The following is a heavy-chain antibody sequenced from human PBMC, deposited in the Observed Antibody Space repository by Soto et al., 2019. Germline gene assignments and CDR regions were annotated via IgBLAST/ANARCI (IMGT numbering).Heavy chain of an antibody. V-gene: IGHV1-69*13. Sequence: GASVKVSCKASGGTFSSNSISWVRQAPGQGLEWMGGVIPTFGTAKYAQKFQGRVTITADASTNTSYMELRSLTSEDTAVYYCARDKWGAHWNRNFDYWGQGTLVTVSS. CDR1: GGTFSSNS. D-gene: IGHD7-27*01. CDR3: ARDKWGAHWNRNFDY. J-gene: IGHJ4*02. CDR2: VIPTFGTA.